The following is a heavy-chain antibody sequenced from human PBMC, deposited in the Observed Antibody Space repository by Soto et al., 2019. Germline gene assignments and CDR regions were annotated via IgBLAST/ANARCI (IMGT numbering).Heavy chain of an antibody. CDR2: TYYRSKWYN. V-gene: IGHV6-1*01. D-gene: IGHD6-6*01. CDR3: AREPTHDHHYSSSRRYYYYYMDV. CDR1: GDSVSSNSAA. J-gene: IGHJ6*03. Sequence: PSQTLSLTCAISGDSVSSNSAAWNWIRQSPSRGLEWLGRTYYRSKWYNDYAVSVKSRITINPDTSKNQFSLQLNSVTPEDTAVYYCAREPTHDHHYSSSRRYYYYYMDVWGKGTTVTVSS.